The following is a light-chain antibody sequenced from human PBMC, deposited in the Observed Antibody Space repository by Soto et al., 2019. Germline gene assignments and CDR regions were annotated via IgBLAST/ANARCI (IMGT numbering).Light chain of an antibody. J-gene: IGLJ1*01. Sequence: QSVLSQPPSASGTPGQRVTISCSESSSNIGAGYDVHWYQQLPGTAPKLLIYGNSNRPSGVPDRFSGSKSGTSASLAITGLQAEDEADYYCQSYDSSLSGSYVFGTGTKVTVL. CDR3: QSYDSSLSGSYV. CDR2: GNS. V-gene: IGLV1-40*01. CDR1: SSNIGAGYD.